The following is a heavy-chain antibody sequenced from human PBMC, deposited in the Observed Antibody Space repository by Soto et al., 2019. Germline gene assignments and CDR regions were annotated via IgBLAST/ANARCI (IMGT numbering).Heavy chain of an antibody. CDR3: TIVRVADSALDH. Sequence: WWSLRVSCVGSGFIFSNNGMHWFRQTPGKGLEWVAFMSYDGSDTFYADSVKGRFTISRDNSKNTLFLHMSNLRAEDTAMYYCTIVRVADSALDHWGQGTLVTVAS. CDR1: GFIFSNNG. V-gene: IGHV3-30*03. CDR2: MSYDGSDT. J-gene: IGHJ4*02. D-gene: IGHD3-10*02.